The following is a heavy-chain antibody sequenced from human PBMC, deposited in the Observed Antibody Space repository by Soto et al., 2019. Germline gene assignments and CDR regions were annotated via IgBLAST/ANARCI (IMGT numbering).Heavy chain of an antibody. D-gene: IGHD5-18*01. J-gene: IGHJ6*03. CDR1: GGTFSSYT. Sequence: ASVKVSCKASGGTFSSYTISWVRQAPGQGLEWMGRIIPILGIANYAQKFQGRVTITADKSTSTAYMELSSLRSEDTAVYYCASSPYSYGVKPYYYYYYMDVWGKGTTVTVSS. CDR2: IIPILGIA. V-gene: IGHV1-69*02. CDR3: ASSPYSYGVKPYYYYYYMDV.